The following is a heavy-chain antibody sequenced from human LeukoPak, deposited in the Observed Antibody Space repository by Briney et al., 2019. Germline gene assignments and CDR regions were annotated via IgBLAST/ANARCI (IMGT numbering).Heavy chain of an antibody. J-gene: IGHJ5*02. CDR1: GFTFGDYA. V-gene: IGHV4-34*01. D-gene: IGHD3-3*01. CDR2: INHSGST. CDR3: ARRRITIFGVVNFFDP. Sequence: GSLRLSCTASGFTFGDYAMSWIRQPPGKGLEWIGEINHSGSTNYNPSLKSRVTISVDTSKNQFSLKLSSVTAADTAVYYCARRRITIFGVVNFFDPWGQGTLVTVSS.